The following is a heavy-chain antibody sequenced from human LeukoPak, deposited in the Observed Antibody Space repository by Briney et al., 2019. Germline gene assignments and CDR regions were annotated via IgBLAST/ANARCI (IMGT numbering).Heavy chain of an antibody. CDR2: IIPIFGTA. D-gene: IGHD3-16*02. V-gene: IGHV1-69*05. Sequence: GASVTVSFKASGGTFSSYAISWVRQAPGQGLEWMGGIIPIFGTANYAQKFQGRVTITTDESTSTAYMELSSLRSEDTAVYYCARGPYDYVWGSYPLGAFDIWGQGTMVTVSS. J-gene: IGHJ3*02. CDR3: ARGPYDYVWGSYPLGAFDI. CDR1: GGTFSSYA.